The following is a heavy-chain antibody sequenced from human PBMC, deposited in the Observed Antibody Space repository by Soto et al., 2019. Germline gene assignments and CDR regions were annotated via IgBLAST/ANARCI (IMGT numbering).Heavy chain of an antibody. CDR3: ATSMRHTLDP. CDR1: GLTFGIHG. D-gene: IGHD2-21*01. V-gene: IGHV3-7*01. J-gene: IGHJ5*02. Sequence: EVQVVASGGGLVQPGGSLRLSCAASGLTFGIHGMTWVRQVPGKVLEWVDNINQDGSDKYYVYSVKGRFIISRDNANDSLYLQMNSLRVEDTAVYYCATSMRHTLDPWGQGTLVTVS. CDR2: INQDGSDK.